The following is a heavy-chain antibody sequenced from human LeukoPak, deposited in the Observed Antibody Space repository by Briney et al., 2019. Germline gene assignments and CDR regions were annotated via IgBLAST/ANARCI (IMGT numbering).Heavy chain of an antibody. CDR2: IRSKAYGGTT. CDR1: GFTFGDYA. D-gene: IGHD2-15*01. J-gene: IGHJ4*02. V-gene: IGHV3-49*03. CDR3: TRDGRLLGYCSGGSCYYFDY. Sequence: GGSLRLSCTASGFTFGDYAMSWFRQAPGKGLEWVGFIRSKAYGGTTEYAASVKGRFTISRDDSKSIAYLQMNSLKTEDTAVYYCTRDGRLLGYCSGGSCYYFDYWGQGTLVTVSS.